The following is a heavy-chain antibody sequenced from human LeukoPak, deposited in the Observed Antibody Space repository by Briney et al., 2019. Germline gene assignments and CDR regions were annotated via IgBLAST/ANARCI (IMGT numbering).Heavy chain of an antibody. CDR2: IYSGGST. CDR1: GLTFSSYG. J-gene: IGHJ5*02. V-gene: IGHV3-53*04. Sequence: PGGSLRLSFAASGLTFSSYGMHWVRQAPANVLPPVSVIYSGGSTYYADSVKGRFTISRHNSKNTLYLQMNSLRAEDTAVYYCARDRGLRFLEGFDPWGQGTLVTVSS. CDR3: ARDRGLRFLEGFDP. D-gene: IGHD3-3*01.